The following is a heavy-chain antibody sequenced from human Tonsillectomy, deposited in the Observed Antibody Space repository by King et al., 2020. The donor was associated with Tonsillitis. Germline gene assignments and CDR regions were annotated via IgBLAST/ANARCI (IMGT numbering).Heavy chain of an antibody. CDR2: ISGSGGCT. D-gene: IGHD5-12*01. V-gene: IGHV3-23*04. CDR3: AKDKVATMPQDAFDF. J-gene: IGHJ3*01. Sequence: VQLVESGGGLVQPGGSLRLSCAASGFTFRSYAMSWVRQAPGKGLEWVSGISGSGGCTYSADSVKGRFTISSDNSKKTLFLQMNSLSVEDTAVYYCAKDKVATMPQDAFDFWGQGTMVTVSS. CDR1: GFTFRSYA.